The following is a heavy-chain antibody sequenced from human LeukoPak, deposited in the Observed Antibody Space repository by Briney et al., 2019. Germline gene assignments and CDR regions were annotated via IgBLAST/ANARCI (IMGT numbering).Heavy chain of an antibody. D-gene: IGHD3/OR15-3a*01. V-gene: IGHV3-33*01. CDR3: ARSWTQYYFDY. CDR1: GFTFTKYG. Sequence: GGSLRLSCAASGFTFTKYGLHWVRQAPGKGLEWVAVIWYDGSKDYYADSVKGRFTISRDNSKNTLYLHMNSLRAEDTAVYYCARSWTQYYFDYWGQGTLVTVSS. J-gene: IGHJ4*02. CDR2: IWYDGSKD.